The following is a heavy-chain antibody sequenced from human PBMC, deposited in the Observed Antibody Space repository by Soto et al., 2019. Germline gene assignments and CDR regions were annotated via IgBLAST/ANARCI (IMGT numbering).Heavy chain of an antibody. CDR2: INLGGTT. V-gene: IGHV4-4*02. D-gene: IGHD1-20*01. Sequence: QVQLQESGPGLVKPSGTLSLTCAVSGDSITSSAWWSCVRQPPGKGLEWIGEINLGGTTNYNPSPKSRVTISVDKSKNQFSLILNSVTSADTAIYYCARGDNWRLDLWGQGTLVTVSS. CDR3: ARGDNWRLDL. J-gene: IGHJ5*02. CDR1: GDSITSSAW.